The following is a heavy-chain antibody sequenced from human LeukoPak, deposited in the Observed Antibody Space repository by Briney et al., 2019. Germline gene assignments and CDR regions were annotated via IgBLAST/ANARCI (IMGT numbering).Heavy chain of an antibody. V-gene: IGHV1-18*01. Sequence: ASVKVSCKASGYTFTSYGISWVRQAPGQGLEWMGWISAYNGNTNYAQKLQGRVTMTTDTSTSTAYMELRSLRSGDTAVYYCARVDYYDSSGYLYYFDYWGQGTLVTVSS. D-gene: IGHD3-22*01. CDR1: GYTFTSYG. CDR2: ISAYNGNT. J-gene: IGHJ4*02. CDR3: ARVDYYDSSGYLYYFDY.